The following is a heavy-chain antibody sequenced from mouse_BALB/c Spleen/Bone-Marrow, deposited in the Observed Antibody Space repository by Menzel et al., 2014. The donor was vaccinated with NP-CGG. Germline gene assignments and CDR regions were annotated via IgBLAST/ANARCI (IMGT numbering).Heavy chain of an antibody. Sequence: QAHVKQSGPGLVKPSQSLSIPCTVSGFSLTTYGVHWVRQSPGKGLEWLGVIWGGGSTDYNAAFISRLSITKDNSKSXVFIKMNSLQADDTAIYYCARNWGNYDAMDYWVKELQSPSPQ. CDR2: IWGGGST. V-gene: IGHV2-4-1*01. J-gene: IGHJ4*01. CDR1: GFSLTTYG. CDR3: ARNWGNYDAMDY. D-gene: IGHD4-1*01.